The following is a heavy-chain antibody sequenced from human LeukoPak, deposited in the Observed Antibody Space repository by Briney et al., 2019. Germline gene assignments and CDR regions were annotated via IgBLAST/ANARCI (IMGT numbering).Heavy chain of an antibody. V-gene: IGHV3-11*04. Sequence: SGGSLRLSCAASGFTFSDYYMSWIRQAPGKGLEWVSYISSTGSTMNYADSVKGRFTISRDSAKNSLYLQMNSLRAEDTAVYYCARLREIPVFGVVTKSTSYFDYWGQGTLVTVSS. CDR2: ISSTGSTM. J-gene: IGHJ4*02. CDR1: GFTFSDYY. CDR3: ARLREIPVFGVVTKSTSYFDY. D-gene: IGHD3-3*01.